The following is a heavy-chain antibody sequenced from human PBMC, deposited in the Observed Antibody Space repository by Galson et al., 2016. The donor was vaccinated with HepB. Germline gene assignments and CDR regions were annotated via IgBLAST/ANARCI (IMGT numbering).Heavy chain of an antibody. CDR1: AFTFSTYG. CDR3: AKGRPDYYGSGSYAPLDY. CDR2: ISYDGSKR. Sequence: SLRLSCAASAFTFSTYGMHWVRQAPGKGLEWVAVISYDGSKRYYADSVKGRFTISRDNSKKTLSLQMNSLRAEDTAVYYCAKGRPDYYGSGSYAPLDYWGQGTLVTVSS. D-gene: IGHD3-10*01. V-gene: IGHV3-30*18. J-gene: IGHJ4*02.